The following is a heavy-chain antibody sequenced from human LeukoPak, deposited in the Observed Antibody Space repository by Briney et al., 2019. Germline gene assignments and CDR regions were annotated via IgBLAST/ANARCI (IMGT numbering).Heavy chain of an antibody. CDR2: IKNKTNGGTT. J-gene: IGHJ4*02. D-gene: IGHD2-2*01. CDR1: GFIFSSAW. CDR3: ARGLCSSTSCYQGPFDY. V-gene: IGHV3-15*01. Sequence: GGSLRLTCAASGFIFSSAWMTWVRQAPGKGLEWVGHIKNKTNGGTTDYAAPVKGRFIISRDDSKNTLYLQMNSLRTEDTAVYYCARGLCSSTSCYQGPFDYWGQGMLVTVSS.